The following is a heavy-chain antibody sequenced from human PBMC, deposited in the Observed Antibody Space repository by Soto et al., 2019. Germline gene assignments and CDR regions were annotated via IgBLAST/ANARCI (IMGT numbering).Heavy chain of an antibody. Sequence: PGGSLRLSCAASGLTFSSYAMSWVRQAPGKGLEWVSAISGSGGSTYYADSVKGRFTISRDNSKNTLYLQMNSLRAEDTAVYYCATRDYDFWSGYYTGSPYYYYGMDVWGQGTTVTVSS. CDR3: ATRDYDFWSGYYTGSPYYYYGMDV. J-gene: IGHJ6*02. D-gene: IGHD3-3*01. V-gene: IGHV3-23*01. CDR1: GLTFSSYA. CDR2: ISGSGGST.